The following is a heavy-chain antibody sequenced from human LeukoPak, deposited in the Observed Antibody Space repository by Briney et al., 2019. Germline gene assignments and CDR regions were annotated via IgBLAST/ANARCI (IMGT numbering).Heavy chain of an antibody. CDR3: ASLYGDDAFDI. CDR2: IIPIFGTA. CDR1: GGTFSGYA. D-gene: IGHD4-17*01. J-gene: IGHJ3*02. V-gene: IGHV1-69*13. Sequence: SVKVSCKASGGTFSGYAISWVRQAPGQGLEWMGGIIPIFGTANYAQKFQGRVTITADESTSTAYMELSSLRSEDTAVYYCASLYGDDAFDIWGQGTMVTVSS.